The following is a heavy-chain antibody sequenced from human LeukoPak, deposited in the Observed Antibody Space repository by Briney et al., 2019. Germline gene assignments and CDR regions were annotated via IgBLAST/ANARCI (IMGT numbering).Heavy chain of an antibody. J-gene: IGHJ6*02. CDR1: GFTFGDYA. V-gene: IGHV3-49*04. D-gene: IGHD2-15*01. CDR2: IRSKAYGGTT. Sequence: GGSLRLSCTASGFTFGDYAMSWVRLAPGKGLEWVGFIRSKAYGGTTEYAASVKGRFTISRDDSKSIAYLQMNSLKTEDTAVYYCTREINCSGGSCYSYYYYGMDVWGQGTTVTVSS. CDR3: TREINCSGGSCYSYYYYGMDV.